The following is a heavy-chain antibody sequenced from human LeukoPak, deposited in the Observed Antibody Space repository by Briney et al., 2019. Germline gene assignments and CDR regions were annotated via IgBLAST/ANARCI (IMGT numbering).Heavy chain of an antibody. V-gene: IGHV4-39*07. CDR2: IHYRGTT. CDR3: ARVARSGTYSLDF. D-gene: IGHD1-26*01. J-gene: IGHJ4*02. Sequence: SETLSLTCTVSGDTVSSTSFQWGWIRQPPGKGLEWIGSIHYRGTTYYNPSLKSRVILLVDTSKDQFSLNLSSVTVADTAVYYCARVARSGTYSLDFWGQGILVTVSS. CDR1: GDTVSSTSFQ.